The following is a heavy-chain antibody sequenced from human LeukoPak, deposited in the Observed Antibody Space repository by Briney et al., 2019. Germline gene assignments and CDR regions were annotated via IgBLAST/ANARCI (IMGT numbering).Heavy chain of an antibody. J-gene: IGHJ4*02. CDR2: ISSSSSYI. V-gene: IGHV3-21*01. CDR1: GFTFSSYA. D-gene: IGHD3-22*01. Sequence: PGGSLRLSCAASGFTFSSYAMSWVRQAPGKGLEWVSSISSSSSYIYYADSVKGRFTISRDNAKNSLYLQMNSLRAEDTAVYYCARLPTYYYDSSGYSTLDYWGQGTLVTVSS. CDR3: ARLPTYYYDSSGYSTLDY.